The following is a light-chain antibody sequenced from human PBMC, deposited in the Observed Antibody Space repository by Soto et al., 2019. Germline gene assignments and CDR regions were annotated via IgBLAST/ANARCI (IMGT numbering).Light chain of an antibody. CDR1: QSVSNN. J-gene: IGKJ4*01. CDR3: QQYNNWPLT. V-gene: IGKV3D-15*01. CDR2: GAS. Sequence: IGLTQNKATLSVSPGERATLSCRASQSVSNNYLAWYQQKPGQAPRLLIYGASNRATGIPARFSGSGSGTEFTLTISSLQSEDFAVYYCQQYNNWPLTFGGGTKV.